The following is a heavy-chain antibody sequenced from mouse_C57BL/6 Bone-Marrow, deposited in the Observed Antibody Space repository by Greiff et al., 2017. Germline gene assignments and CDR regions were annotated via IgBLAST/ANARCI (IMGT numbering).Heavy chain of an antibody. V-gene: IGHV1-50*01. CDR3: ARSNYDY. J-gene: IGHJ2*01. Sequence: QVQLQQPGAELVKPGASVKLSCKASGYTFTSYWMQWVKQRPGQGLEWIGEIDPSVSYANYNQKFKGKATLTVDTSSSTAYMQLSSLTSEDSAVYYCARSNYDYWGQGTTLTVSS. CDR2: IDPSVSYA. D-gene: IGHD2-5*01. CDR1: GYTFTSYW.